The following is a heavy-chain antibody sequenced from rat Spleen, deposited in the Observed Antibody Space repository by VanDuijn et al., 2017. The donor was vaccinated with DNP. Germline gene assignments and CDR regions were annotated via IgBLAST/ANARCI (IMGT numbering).Heavy chain of an antibody. V-gene: IGHV2-72*01. J-gene: IGHJ4*01. CDR1: GFSLTSYH. CDR2: IWAGGGA. D-gene: IGHD4-1*01. Sequence: QVQLKESGPGLVQPSQTLSLTCTVSGFSLTSYHVSWVRQPPGKSLVWMGTIWAGGGANYNSAVQSRLSIRRDTTKSKGFLKMNSLQPEDTGTYYCARHKGLYYVMDAWGQGASVTVFS. CDR3: ARHKGLYYVMDA.